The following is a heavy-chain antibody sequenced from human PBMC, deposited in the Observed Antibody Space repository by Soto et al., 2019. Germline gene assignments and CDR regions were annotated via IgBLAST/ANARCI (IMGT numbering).Heavy chain of an antibody. CDR1: GGSISSSSYY. CDR2: IYYSGST. J-gene: IGHJ4*02. Sequence: SETVSLTCTVSGGSISSSSYYWGWIRQPPGKGLEWIGSIYYSGSTYYNPSLKSRVTISVDTSKNQFSLKLSSVTAADTAVYYCASGAPDSSGYPSLFDYWGQGTMVTVYS. D-gene: IGHD3-22*01. CDR3: ASGAPDSSGYPSLFDY. V-gene: IGHV4-39*01.